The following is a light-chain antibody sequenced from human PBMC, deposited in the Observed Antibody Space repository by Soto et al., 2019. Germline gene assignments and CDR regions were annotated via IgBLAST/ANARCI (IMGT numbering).Light chain of an antibody. CDR3: HQYSSSIT. V-gene: IGKV3-20*01. J-gene: IGKJ4*01. CDR1: QSVSSNF. CDR2: GTS. Sequence: EIVLTQSPGTLSLSPGERATLSCMASQSVSSNFLAWYQLRPGQAPRLLIYGTSSRATGIPDRFSGSGSRTDFTLTISRLEPEDFAVYFCHQYSSSITFGGGTKVEVK.